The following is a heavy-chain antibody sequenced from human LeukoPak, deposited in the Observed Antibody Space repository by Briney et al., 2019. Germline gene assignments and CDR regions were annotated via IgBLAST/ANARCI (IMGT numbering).Heavy chain of an antibody. CDR2: FDVIDSET. Sequence: ASVKVSCTVSGPSLSELSLYWVRQPPAKGLEGMGGFDVIDSETFYAQNFQGRLTMTEASSRDTAYMELRSLTSDDTALYYCAAGRPYSLLDYWGQGGLVTVSS. V-gene: IGHV1-24*01. CDR3: AAGRPYSLLDY. CDR1: GPSLSELS. J-gene: IGHJ4*02. D-gene: IGHD5-18*01.